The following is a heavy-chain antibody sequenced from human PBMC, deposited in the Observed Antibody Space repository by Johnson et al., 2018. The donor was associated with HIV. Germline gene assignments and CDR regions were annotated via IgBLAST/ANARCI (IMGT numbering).Heavy chain of an antibody. D-gene: IGHD1-26*01. CDR3: ARGRYTTAEWDDAFDI. V-gene: IGHV3-33*01. J-gene: IGHJ3*02. CDR1: GFSFSSYG. CDR2: IWYDGSNK. Sequence: QVQLVESGGGVVQPGRSLRLSCAASGFSFSSYGMHWVRQAAGKGLEWVALIWYDGSNKYYADSVKGRFTISRDNSKNTLYLQMNSLRAEDTAVYYCARGRYTTAEWDDAFDIWGQGTMVTVSS.